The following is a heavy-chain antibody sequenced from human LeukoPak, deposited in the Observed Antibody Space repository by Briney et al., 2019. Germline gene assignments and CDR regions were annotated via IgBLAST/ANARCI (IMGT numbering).Heavy chain of an antibody. CDR2: IGTGGDT. CDR1: GFASSSYV. J-gene: IGHJ4*02. CDR3: ARDRLVPAAPFDY. D-gene: IGHD2-2*01. V-gene: IGHV3-47*02. Sequence: GGSLRPSCAASGFASSSYVLHWVRRAPGKGPEWVSAIGTGGDTYYEDSVMGRFTISRDNAKKSLYLQMNSLIAEDMAVYYCARDRLVPAAPFDYWGQGTLVTVSS.